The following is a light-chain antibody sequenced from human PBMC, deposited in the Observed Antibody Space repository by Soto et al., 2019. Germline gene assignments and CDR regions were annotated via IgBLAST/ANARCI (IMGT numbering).Light chain of an antibody. Sequence: EIVMTQSPATLSVSPGERATLSCRASQSVSSNLAWYQQKPGQAPRLLIYGASTRATGIPARFSGSGSGTEFTLTISSLQSEDFAVYYCQQYGSSSTFGGGTKVEIK. CDR3: QQYGSSST. V-gene: IGKV3-15*01. CDR2: GAS. J-gene: IGKJ4*01. CDR1: QSVSSN.